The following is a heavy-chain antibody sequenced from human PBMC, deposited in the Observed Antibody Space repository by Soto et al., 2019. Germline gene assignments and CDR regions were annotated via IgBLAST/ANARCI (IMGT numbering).Heavy chain of an antibody. CDR2: ISYDGSNK. D-gene: IGHD4-4*01. CDR1: GFTFSSYA. V-gene: IGHV3-30-3*01. CDR3: ARPLWRNDYNWGYFDL. Sequence: QVQLVESGGGVVQPGRSLRLSCAASGFTFSSYAMHWVRQAPRKGLEWVAVISYDGSNKYYADSVNGRFTISRDNSKNTLYLQMNSLRAADTAVYYCARPLWRNDYNWGYFDLWGRGTLVTVSS. J-gene: IGHJ2*01.